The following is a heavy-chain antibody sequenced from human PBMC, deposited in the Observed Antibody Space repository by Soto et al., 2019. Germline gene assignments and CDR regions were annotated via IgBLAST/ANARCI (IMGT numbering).Heavy chain of an antibody. CDR2: IYYSGST. D-gene: IGHD3-22*01. CDR1: GGSLSSFY. CDR3: ARLIVVVNSYYFDY. V-gene: IGHV4-59*01. J-gene: IGHJ4*02. Sequence: SLTCTVSGGSLSSFYWSWIRQPPGKGLEWIGYIYYSGSTNYNPSLKSRVTISVDTSKNQFSLKLSSVTAADTAVYYCARLIVVVNSYYFDYWGQGTLVTVSS.